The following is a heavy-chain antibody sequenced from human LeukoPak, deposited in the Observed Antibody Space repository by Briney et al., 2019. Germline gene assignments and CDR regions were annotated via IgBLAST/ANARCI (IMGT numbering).Heavy chain of an antibody. CDR1: GFTFSSYA. D-gene: IGHD5-18*01. Sequence: PGGSLRLSCAASGFTFSSYAMHWVRQAPGKGLEWVAVISYDGSNKYYADSVKGRLTISRDNSKNTLYLQMNSLRAEDTAVYYCARDAMLRGYSYENDAFDIWGQGTMVTVSS. CDR3: ARDAMLRGYSYENDAFDI. CDR2: ISYDGSNK. V-gene: IGHV3-30-3*01. J-gene: IGHJ3*02.